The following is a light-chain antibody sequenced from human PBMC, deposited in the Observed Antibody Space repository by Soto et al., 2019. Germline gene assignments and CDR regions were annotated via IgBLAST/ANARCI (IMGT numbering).Light chain of an antibody. V-gene: IGLV2-23*01. CDR2: EGS. CDR3: CSYAGASTYV. CDR1: SSDVGIYNL. J-gene: IGLJ1*01. Sequence: SALTQPASWSGSPGQTITISCTGTSSDVGIYNLVSWYQQHPGKAPKLMIYEGSKRPSGVSNRFSGSKSGNTASLTVSGLQADDEADYYCCSYAGASTYVFGSGTKVTVL.